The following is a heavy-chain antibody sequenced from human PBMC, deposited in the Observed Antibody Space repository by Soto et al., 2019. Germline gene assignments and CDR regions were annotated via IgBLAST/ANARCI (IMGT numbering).Heavy chain of an antibody. CDR2: IYHSGST. Sequence: QVQLQESGPGLVKPSGTLSLTCAVSGGSISSSNWWSWVRQPPGKGLEWIGEIYHSGSTNYNPSHKSRVTISVDTSKNQFSLKLSSVTAADTAVYYCARDKVQLELPLGLYFDLWGRGTLVTVSS. J-gene: IGHJ2*01. V-gene: IGHV4-4*02. D-gene: IGHD1-7*01. CDR1: GGSISSSNW. CDR3: ARDKVQLELPLGLYFDL.